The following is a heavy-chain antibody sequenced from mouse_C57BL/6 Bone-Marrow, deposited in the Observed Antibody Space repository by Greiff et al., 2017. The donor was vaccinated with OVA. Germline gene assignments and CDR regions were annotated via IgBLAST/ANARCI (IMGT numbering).Heavy chain of an antibody. CDR3: ARSSLHYYGSSYNY. V-gene: IGHV1-81*01. Sequence: QVQLQQSGAELARPGASVKLSCKASGYTFTSYGISWVKQRTGQGLEWIGEIYPRSGNTYYNEKFKGKATLTADKSSSTAYMELRSLTSEDSAVYFCARSSLHYYGSSYNYWGQGTTLTVSS. J-gene: IGHJ2*01. CDR2: IYPRSGNT. CDR1: GYTFTSYG. D-gene: IGHD1-1*01.